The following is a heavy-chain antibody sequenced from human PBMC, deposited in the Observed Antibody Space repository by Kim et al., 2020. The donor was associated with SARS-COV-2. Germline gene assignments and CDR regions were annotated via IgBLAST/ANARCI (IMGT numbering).Heavy chain of an antibody. D-gene: IGHD6-25*01. Sequence: ASVKVSCKASGYTFTGYYMHWVRQAPGQGLEWMGRINPNSGGTNYAQKFQGRVTMTRDTSISTAYMELSRLRSDDTAVYYCARIGAAGTRGLPLPFDYWGQGTLVTVSS. V-gene: IGHV1-2*06. CDR1: GYTFTGYY. CDR2: INPNSGGT. CDR3: ARIGAAGTRGLPLPFDY. J-gene: IGHJ4*02.